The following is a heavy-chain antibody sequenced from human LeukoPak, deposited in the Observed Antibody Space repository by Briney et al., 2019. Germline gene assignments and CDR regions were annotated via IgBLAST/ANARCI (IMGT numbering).Heavy chain of an antibody. J-gene: IGHJ5*02. V-gene: IGHV4-34*01. CDR1: GGSFSGYY. CDR3: ARVHPVDPYCSGGSCYSGDWFDP. CDR2: INHSGST. Sequence: SETLSLTCAVYGGSFSGYYWSWIRQPPGKGLEWIGEINHSGSTNYNPSLKSRVTISVDTSKNQFSLKLSSVTAADTAVYYCARVHPVDPYCSGGSCYSGDWFDPWGQGTLVTVSS. D-gene: IGHD2-15*01.